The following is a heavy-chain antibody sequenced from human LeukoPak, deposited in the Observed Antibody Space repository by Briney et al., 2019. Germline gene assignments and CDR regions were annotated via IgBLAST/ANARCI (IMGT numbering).Heavy chain of an antibody. CDR1: GFTVSSNY. D-gene: IGHD3-22*01. CDR2: IYSGGST. CDR3: AREPQYYYDSSGYSTT. Sequence: PGGSLRLSCAASGFTVSSNYMSWLRQAPGKGLEWVSVIYSGGSTYYADSVKGRFTISRDNSKNTLYLQMNSLRAEDTAVYYCAREPQYYYDSSGYSTTWGQGTLVTVSS. V-gene: IGHV3-66*02. J-gene: IGHJ4*02.